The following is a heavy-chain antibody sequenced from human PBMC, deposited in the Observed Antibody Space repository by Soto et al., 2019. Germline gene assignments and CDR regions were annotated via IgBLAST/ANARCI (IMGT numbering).Heavy chain of an antibody. CDR1: GYTFTTYG. J-gene: IGHJ6*02. V-gene: IGHV1-18*01. Sequence: QVQLEQSAPEVKKPGASVKVSCKASGYTFTTYGISWVRQAPGQGLEWLGWINTHNGNTNYAQNLPGRVIVTSVTSTITAYMELRSLRSDDTAIYYCTREGSAPYYYYGMDAWGQGTTVTVSS. D-gene: IGHD3-10*01. CDR3: TREGSAPYYYYGMDA. CDR2: INTHNGNT.